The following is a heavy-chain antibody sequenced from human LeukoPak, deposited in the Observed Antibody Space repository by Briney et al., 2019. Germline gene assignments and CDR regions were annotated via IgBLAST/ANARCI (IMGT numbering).Heavy chain of an antibody. V-gene: IGHV3-9*01. CDR3: ARDDAFDL. J-gene: IGHJ3*01. CDR2: ISWNSGSI. CDR1: GFTFDDYA. Sequence: GGSLRLSCAASGFTFDDYAMHWVRQAPGKGLEWVSGISWNSGSIGYADSVKGRFTISRDNAKKSLYLQMNSLGVEDTALYYCARDDAFDLWGQGTMVTVSS.